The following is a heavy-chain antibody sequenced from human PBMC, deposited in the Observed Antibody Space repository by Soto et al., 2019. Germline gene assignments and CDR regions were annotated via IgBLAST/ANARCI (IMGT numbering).Heavy chain of an antibody. V-gene: IGHV1-8*01. CDR2: INPDSDNT. Sequence: ASVKVSCKTSGYTFTNYDINWVRQASGQGLEWMGWINPDSDNTGYAQKFQGRVTMTRDTSISTAYMELNSLRSEDTAVYYCARGRRYCTTTSCYTPALFNYGMEVWGQGTTVTVSS. CDR3: ARGRRYCTTTSCYTPALFNYGMEV. D-gene: IGHD2-2*02. J-gene: IGHJ6*01. CDR1: GYTFTNYD.